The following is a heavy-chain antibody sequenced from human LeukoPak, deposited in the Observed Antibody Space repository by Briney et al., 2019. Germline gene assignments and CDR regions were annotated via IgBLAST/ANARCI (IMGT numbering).Heavy chain of an antibody. V-gene: IGHV4-59*01. Sequence: SETLSLTCTVSGGSISSYYWSWIRQPPGKGLEWIGYIYYSGSTNYNPSLKSRVTISVDTSKSQFTLKLSSVTAADTAVYYCARVRYDILTGYYGDAFDIWGQGTMVTVSS. CDR1: GGSISSYY. CDR2: IYYSGST. J-gene: IGHJ3*02. D-gene: IGHD3-9*01. CDR3: ARVRYDILTGYYGDAFDI.